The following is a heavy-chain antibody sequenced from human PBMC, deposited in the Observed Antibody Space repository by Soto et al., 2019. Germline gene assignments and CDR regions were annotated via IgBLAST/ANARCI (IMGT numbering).Heavy chain of an antibody. Sequence: PGGSLRLSCAASGFTFSDYYMSWIRQAPGKGLEGVSYISSSSSYTNYADSVKGRFTISRDNAKNSLYLQMNSLRAEDTAVYYCARGGDYSQYYYYYGMEVWGQGTTVTVSS. CDR2: ISSSSSYT. J-gene: IGHJ6*02. CDR1: GFTFSDYY. V-gene: IGHV3-11*06. D-gene: IGHD4-4*01. CDR3: ARGGDYSQYYYYYGMEV.